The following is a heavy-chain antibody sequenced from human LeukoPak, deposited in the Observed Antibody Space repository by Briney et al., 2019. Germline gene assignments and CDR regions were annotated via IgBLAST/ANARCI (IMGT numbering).Heavy chain of an antibody. D-gene: IGHD5-24*01. J-gene: IGHJ5*02. Sequence: PSETLSLTCAVYGGSFSGYYWSWIRQPPGKGLEWIGEINHSGSTNYNPSLKSRVTISVDTSKNQFSLKLSSVTAADTAVYYCARLAANMRWLQPRNWFDPWGQGTLVTVFS. V-gene: IGHV4-34*01. CDR3: ARLAANMRWLQPRNWFDP. CDR1: GGSFSGYY. CDR2: INHSGST.